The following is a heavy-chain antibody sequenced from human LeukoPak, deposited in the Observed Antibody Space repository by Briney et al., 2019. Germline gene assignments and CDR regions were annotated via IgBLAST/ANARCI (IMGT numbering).Heavy chain of an antibody. V-gene: IGHV3-9*01. Sequence: GRSLRLSCAASGFTFDDYAMHWVRQAPGKGLEWVSGISWNSGSIGYADSVKGRFTISRDNAKNSLYLQMNSLRAEDTALYYCAKDLLPNNGPEFDYWGQGTLVTVPS. D-gene: IGHD3-22*01. CDR2: ISWNSGSI. CDR1: GFTFDDYA. J-gene: IGHJ4*02. CDR3: AKDLLPNNGPEFDY.